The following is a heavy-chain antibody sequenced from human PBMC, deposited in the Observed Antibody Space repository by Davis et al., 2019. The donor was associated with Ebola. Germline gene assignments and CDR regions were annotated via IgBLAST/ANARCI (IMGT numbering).Heavy chain of an antibody. CDR2: IYYSGTT. V-gene: IGHV4-59*01. J-gene: IGHJ4*02. CDR3: ASALATYSGSYYDN. D-gene: IGHD1-26*01. CDR1: GGSFSTYY. Sequence: MPSETLSLTCTVSGGSFSTYYWSWVRQPPGKGLEWVGYIYYSGTTHYNPSLRGRVTISVDTSKKHFSLKLDSVTAADTAVYYCASALATYSGSYYDNWGQGTLVAVSS.